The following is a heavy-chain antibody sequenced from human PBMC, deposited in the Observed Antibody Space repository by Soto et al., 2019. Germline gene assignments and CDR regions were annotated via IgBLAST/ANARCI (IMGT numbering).Heavy chain of an antibody. D-gene: IGHD2-2*01. V-gene: IGHV1-69*13. J-gene: IGHJ4*02. Sequence: SVKVSCKGSGYTFTTYAISWVRQAPGQGLEWMGGIIPIFGTANYAQKFQGRVTITADESTSTAYMELSSLRSEDTAVYYCAASDDIVLVPAAKYYFDYWGQGTLVTVSS. CDR2: IIPIFGTA. CDR1: GYTFTTYA. CDR3: AASDDIVLVPAAKYYFDY.